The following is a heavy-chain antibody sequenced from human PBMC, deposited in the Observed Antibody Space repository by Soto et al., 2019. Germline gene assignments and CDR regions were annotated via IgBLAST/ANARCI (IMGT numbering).Heavy chain of an antibody. Sequence: GGTMRLSCAASRFTLRSFTMHWVSHSPGKKQEWVSTTSSNIAYIYYTDALRGRFTISRDHAKNSLHLQKHTLRAADTAAHYCTRDPSRDSSARSCYDP. CDR1: RFTLRSFT. CDR3: TRDPSRDSSARSCYDP. V-gene: IGHV3-21*04. D-gene: IGHD2-15*01. J-gene: IGHJ5*02. CDR2: TSSNIAYI.